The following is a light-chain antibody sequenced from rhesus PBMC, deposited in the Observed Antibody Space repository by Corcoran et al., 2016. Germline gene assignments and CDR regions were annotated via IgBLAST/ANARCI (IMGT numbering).Light chain of an antibody. J-gene: IGKJ2*01. Sequence: DIQMTQSSSSLSASVGDTVTLTCRASQGIRDWLAWYQQKPGKAPNLLIYRASNLESGVPSRFRGRGYGTVFTLTIRGLPPAYIATYYCPQHDATPFSFGQGTKVEI. CDR2: RAS. CDR1: QGIRDW. V-gene: IGKV1-69*01. CDR3: PQHDATPFS.